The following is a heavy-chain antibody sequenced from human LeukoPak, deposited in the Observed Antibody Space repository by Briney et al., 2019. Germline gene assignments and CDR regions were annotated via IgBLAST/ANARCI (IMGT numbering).Heavy chain of an antibody. D-gene: IGHD6-13*01. CDR3: ARDQIAAAWIDP. CDR1: GFTFSSYG. CDR2: IWYDGSNK. Sequence: PGGSLRLSCAASGFTFSSYGMHWVRQAPGKGLEWVAVIWYDGSNKYYADSVKGRFTISRDNSKNTLYLQMNSLRAEDTAVYYCARDQIAAAWIDPWGQGTLVTVSS. V-gene: IGHV3-33*01. J-gene: IGHJ5*02.